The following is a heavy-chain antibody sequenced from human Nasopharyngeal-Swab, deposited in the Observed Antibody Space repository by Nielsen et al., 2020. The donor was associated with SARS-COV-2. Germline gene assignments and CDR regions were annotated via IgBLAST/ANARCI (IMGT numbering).Heavy chain of an antibody. V-gene: IGHV3-9*01. CDR2: ISYNSGSI. Sequence: SLKISCAASGLGFSNYEMNWVRQAPGKGLEWVAGISYNSGSITYADSVRGRFTISRDNARNSLYLQMNSLRREDTALYYCAKATVGTTSRGWGALDKWGQGTLVTVTS. D-gene: IGHD1-1*01. CDR3: AKATVGTTSRGWGALDK. CDR1: GLGFSNYE. J-gene: IGHJ4*02.